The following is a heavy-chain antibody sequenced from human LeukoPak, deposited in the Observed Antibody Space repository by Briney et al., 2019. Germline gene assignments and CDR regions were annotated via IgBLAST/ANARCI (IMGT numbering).Heavy chain of an antibody. J-gene: IGHJ6*02. D-gene: IGHD2-15*01. V-gene: IGHV4-30-2*01. CDR2: IYHSGST. CDR3: ARENVVVVAATPPRYYYYGMDV. Sequence: SETLSLTCAVPGGSISSGGYSWSWIRQPPGKGLEWIGYIYHSGSTYYNPSLKSRVTISVDRSKNQFSLKLSSVTAADTAVYYCARENVVVVAATPPRYYYYGMDVWGQGTTVTVSS. CDR1: GGSISSGGYS.